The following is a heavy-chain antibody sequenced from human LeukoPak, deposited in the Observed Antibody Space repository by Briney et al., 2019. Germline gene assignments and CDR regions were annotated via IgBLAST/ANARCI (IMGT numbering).Heavy chain of an antibody. CDR2: ITQDGSEE. Sequence: GGSLRLSCAASGFTFSSYWMSWVRQAPGKGLEWVANITQDGSEEYYVDSVKGRFTISRDNAKNSLYLQMNSLRAEDTAVYYCARDISHDAFDIWGQGTMVTVSS. CDR3: ARDISHDAFDI. D-gene: IGHD2/OR15-2a*01. J-gene: IGHJ3*02. CDR1: GFTFSSYW. V-gene: IGHV3-7*03.